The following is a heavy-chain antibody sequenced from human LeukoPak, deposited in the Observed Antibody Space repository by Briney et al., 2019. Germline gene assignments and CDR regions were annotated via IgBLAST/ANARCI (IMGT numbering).Heavy chain of an antibody. Sequence: ASVKVSCKASGYTFTSYYLDWVRQAPGQGLEWMGIINPSGGSTTYARKFQGRVTMTRDTSTSTVYMELSSLRSEDTAVYSCARVDTAMVMSGPYDAFDIWGQGTMVTVFS. J-gene: IGHJ3*02. CDR3: ARVDTAMVMSGPYDAFDI. CDR2: INPSGGST. V-gene: IGHV1-46*01. D-gene: IGHD5-18*01. CDR1: GYTFTSYY.